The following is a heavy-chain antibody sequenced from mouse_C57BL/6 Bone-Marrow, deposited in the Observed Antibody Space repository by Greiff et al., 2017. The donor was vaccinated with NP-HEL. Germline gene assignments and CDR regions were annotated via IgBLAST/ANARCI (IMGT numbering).Heavy chain of an antibody. CDR1: EYEFPSHD. CDR2: INSDGGST. J-gene: IGHJ4*01. CDR3: ARHAYDYDGDYYAMDY. V-gene: IGHV5-2*01. Sequence: EVKLVESGGGLVQPGESLKLSCESNEYEFPSHDMSWVRKTPEKRLELVAAINSDGGSTYYPDTMERRFIISRDNTKKTLYLQMSSLRSEDTALYYCARHAYDYDGDYYAMDYWGQGTSVTVSS. D-gene: IGHD2-4*01.